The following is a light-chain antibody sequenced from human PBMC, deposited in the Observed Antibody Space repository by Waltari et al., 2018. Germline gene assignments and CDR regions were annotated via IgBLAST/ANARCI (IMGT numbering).Light chain of an antibody. CDR1: SSSIGSNY. V-gene: IGLV1-47*01. CDR3: ATWDNSLSGQWV. CDR2: RSN. Sequence: QSVLTQPPSASETPGQRVTLSCSGSSSSIGSNYVYWYQQLPGAAPKLLIYRSNQRPSGVPDLFSGSKSGTSASLAISGLRSEDEADYYCATWDNSLSGQWVFGGGTKLTVL. J-gene: IGLJ3*02.